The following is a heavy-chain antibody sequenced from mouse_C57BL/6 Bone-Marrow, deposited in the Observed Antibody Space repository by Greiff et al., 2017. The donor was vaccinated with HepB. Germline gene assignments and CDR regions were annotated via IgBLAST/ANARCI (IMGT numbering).Heavy chain of an antibody. V-gene: IGHV10-1*01. J-gene: IGHJ3*01. CDR2: ISSKSNNYST. CDR3: VSGPY. Sequence: DVQLQESGGGLVQPKGSLKLSCAASGFSFNTYAMHWVRQAPGKGLEWVARISSKSNNYSTYYAVSGKVKFTISRDNSESMLYLQMNNLKTEDTAMYYCVSGPYWGQGTLVTVSA. CDR1: GFSFNTYA.